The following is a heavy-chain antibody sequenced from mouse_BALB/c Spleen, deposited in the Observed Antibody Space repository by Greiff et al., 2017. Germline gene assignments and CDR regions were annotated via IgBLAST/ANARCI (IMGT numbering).Heavy chain of an antibody. V-gene: IGHV3-8*02. D-gene: IGHD2-4*01. J-gene: IGHJ4*01. CDR3: ARYDYDESYYAMDY. Sequence: EVQLQESGPSLVKPSQTLSLTCSVTGDSITSGYWNWIRKFPGNKLEYMGYISYSGSTYYNPSLKSRISITRDTSKNQYYLQLNSVTTEDTATYYCARYDYDESYYAMDYWGQGTSVTVSS. CDR2: ISYSGST. CDR1: GDSITSGY.